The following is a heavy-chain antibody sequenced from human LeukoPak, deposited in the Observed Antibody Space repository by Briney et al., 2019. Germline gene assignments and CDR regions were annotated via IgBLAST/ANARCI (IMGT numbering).Heavy chain of an antibody. CDR3: ARLEGRWGKGLDYFDY. CDR2: IYYSGGA. CDR1: GASMSRYY. D-gene: IGHD3-16*01. Sequence: PSETLSLTCRVSGASMSRYYWSWIRQSPGKGLEWIGYIYYSGGAKYNPSLESRLTISVDRSTNQFSLELTSVTAADTATYYCARLEGRWGKGLDYFDYWGQGTLVTVSS. V-gene: IGHV4-59*01. J-gene: IGHJ4*02.